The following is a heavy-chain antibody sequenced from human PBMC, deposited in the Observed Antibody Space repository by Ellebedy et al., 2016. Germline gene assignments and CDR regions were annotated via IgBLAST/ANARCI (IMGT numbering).Heavy chain of an antibody. CDR1: GYTFTGYY. CDR3: AILDPLDY. Sequence: ASVKVSCKASGYTFTGYYMHWVRQAPGQGIEWMGWINPNSGGTNYAQKFQGRVTMTEDTSTDTAYMELSSLRSEDTAVYYCAILDPLDYWGQGTLVTVSS. D-gene: IGHD1-1*01. CDR2: INPNSGGT. V-gene: IGHV1-2*02. J-gene: IGHJ4*02.